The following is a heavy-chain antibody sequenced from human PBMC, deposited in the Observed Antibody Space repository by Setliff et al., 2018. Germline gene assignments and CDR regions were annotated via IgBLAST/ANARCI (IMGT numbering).Heavy chain of an antibody. J-gene: IGHJ1*01. CDR2: IRPNGGGT. Sequence: GASVKVSCKTSGYPFIEHYVNWVRQAPGQGLEWMGWIRPNGGGTHYAQKFQGRVTMTRDTANSTVYMDLSSLTSDDTAIYYCARVAYGLEYFQYWGQGTLVTVSS. D-gene: IGHD4-17*01. CDR1: GYPFIEHY. CDR3: ARVAYGLEYFQY. V-gene: IGHV1-2*02.